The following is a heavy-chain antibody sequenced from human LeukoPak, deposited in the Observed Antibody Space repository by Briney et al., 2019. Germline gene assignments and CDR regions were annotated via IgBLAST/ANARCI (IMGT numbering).Heavy chain of an antibody. CDR1: GVTFSSYGSYS. CDR2: ISVRSSHI. Sequence: GGSLRLSCAASGVTFSSYGSYSMNWVRQAPGKGLEWVSSISVRSSHIYYVDSVKGRFTISRDNAKNSLYLQMNSLRAEDTAVYYCARGYDSSGYYPGALDYWGQGTLGTVSS. V-gene: IGHV3-21*01. J-gene: IGHJ4*02. D-gene: IGHD3-22*01. CDR3: ARGYDSSGYYPGALDY.